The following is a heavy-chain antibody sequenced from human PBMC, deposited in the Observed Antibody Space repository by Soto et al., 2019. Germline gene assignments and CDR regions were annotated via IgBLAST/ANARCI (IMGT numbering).Heavy chain of an antibody. D-gene: IGHD2-15*01. V-gene: IGHV3-7*05. J-gene: IGHJ6*02. CDR1: GFTLSMYS. CDR2: IPQEGSDG. Sequence: SGGFLRLSCEGSGFTLSMYSMTWVRQSPGKRLEWVAKIPQEGSDGHYADSVKGRFTISRDNAKNSVYLQMNSLRAEDTAVYYCARDQLILPAHDFFYGSDVWGQGAKVTVSS. CDR3: ARDQLILPAHDFFYGSDV.